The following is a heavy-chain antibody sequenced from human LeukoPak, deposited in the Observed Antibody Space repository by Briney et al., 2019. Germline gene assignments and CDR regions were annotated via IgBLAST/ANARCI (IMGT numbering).Heavy chain of an antibody. CDR2: IDYSGST. V-gene: IGHV4-39*07. Sequence: SETLSLTCTVSGDSRSSSIYYWGWIRQPPGKGLEWIGSIDYSGSTYYSPSLKSRATISIDTSKNRISLKLSSVTAADTAVYYCAREYTLYRSGWFLDYWGQGTVVTVSS. J-gene: IGHJ4*02. D-gene: IGHD6-19*01. CDR1: GDSRSSSIYY. CDR3: AREYTLYRSGWFLDY.